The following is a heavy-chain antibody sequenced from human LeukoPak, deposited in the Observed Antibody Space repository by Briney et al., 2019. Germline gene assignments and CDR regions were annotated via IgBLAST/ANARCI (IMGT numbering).Heavy chain of an antibody. CDR3: ARGFVVPAAILGHYYYGMDV. CDR2: INPNSGGT. Sequence: ASVKVSCKASGYTFTGYYMHWVRQAPGQGLEWMGWINPNSGGTNYAQKFQGRVTMTRDTSISTAYMELSRLRSDDMAVYYCARGFVVPAAILGHYYYGMDVWGQGTTVTVSS. D-gene: IGHD2-2*02. CDR1: GYTFTGYY. J-gene: IGHJ6*02. V-gene: IGHV1-2*02.